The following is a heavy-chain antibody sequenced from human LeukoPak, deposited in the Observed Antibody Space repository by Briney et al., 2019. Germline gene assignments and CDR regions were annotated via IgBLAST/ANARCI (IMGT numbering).Heavy chain of an antibody. CDR2: IYSGGTT. V-gene: IGHV3-53*01. CDR3: AIVDTAMDP. J-gene: IGHJ5*02. Sequence: GGSLRLSCAASGIPFSSYAMSWVRQAPGKGLEWVSVIYSGGTTYYADSVKGRFTISRDNSKNTLYLQMNSLRAEDTAVYYCAIVDTAMDPWGQGTLVIVSS. D-gene: IGHD5-18*01. CDR1: GIPFSSYA.